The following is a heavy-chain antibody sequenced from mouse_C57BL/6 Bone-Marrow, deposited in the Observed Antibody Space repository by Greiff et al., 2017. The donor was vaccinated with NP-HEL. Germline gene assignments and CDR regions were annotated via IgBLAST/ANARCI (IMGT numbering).Heavy chain of an antibody. Sequence: VQLQQSGAELVKPGASVKLSCKASGYTFTSYWMQWVKQRPGQGLEWIGEIDPSDSYTNYNQKFKGKATLTVDTSSSTAYMQLSSLTSEDSAVYYCARRGTAQATYYFDYWGQGTTLTVSS. CDR3: ARRGTAQATYYFDY. CDR1: GYTFTSYW. V-gene: IGHV1-50*01. CDR2: IDPSDSYT. D-gene: IGHD3-2*02. J-gene: IGHJ2*01.